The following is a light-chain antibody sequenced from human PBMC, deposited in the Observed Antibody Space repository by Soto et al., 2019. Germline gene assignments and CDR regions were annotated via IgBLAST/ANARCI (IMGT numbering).Light chain of an antibody. Sequence: EIVLTQSPGTLSLSPGERATLSCRAAQSINSNNLAWYQQRPGQGPRLLIYGASTRATGIPDRFSGSGSGTDFTLTITRVGPEDFAMYYCQQYGSPALSFGGGTKVDIK. J-gene: IGKJ4*01. CDR1: QSINSNN. CDR2: GAS. CDR3: QQYGSPALS. V-gene: IGKV3-20*01.